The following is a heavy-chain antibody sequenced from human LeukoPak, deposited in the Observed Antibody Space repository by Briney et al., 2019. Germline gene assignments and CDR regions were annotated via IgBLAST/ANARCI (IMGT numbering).Heavy chain of an antibody. D-gene: IGHD1-7*01. Sequence: PGGSLTLSCAASGFTFTDSAMTWVRQPPGKGLEWVSAISTSGGDTIYTDSVKDRFTISRDNSKNTLYLQMHSLRAEDTAIYYCAKGGNYAPLDYWGQGALVTVSS. CDR2: ISTSGGDT. CDR1: GFTFTDSA. J-gene: IGHJ4*02. CDR3: AKGGNYAPLDY. V-gene: IGHV3-23*01.